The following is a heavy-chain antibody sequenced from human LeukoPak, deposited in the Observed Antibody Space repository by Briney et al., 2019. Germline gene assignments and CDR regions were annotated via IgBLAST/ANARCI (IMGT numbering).Heavy chain of an antibody. CDR2: IYYSGST. Sequence: PSETLSLTCTVSGGSISSSSYYWGWIRQPPGKGLECIGSIYYSGSTYYNPSLKSRVTISVDTSKNQFSLKLSSVTAADTAVYYCARSGDSGYYYYYYMDVWGKGTTVTVSS. J-gene: IGHJ6*03. V-gene: IGHV4-39*01. CDR1: GGSISSSSYY. CDR3: ARSGDSGYYYYYYMDV. D-gene: IGHD6-25*01.